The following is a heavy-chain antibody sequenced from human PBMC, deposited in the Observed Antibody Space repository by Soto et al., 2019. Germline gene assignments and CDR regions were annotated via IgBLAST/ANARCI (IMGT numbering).Heavy chain of an antibody. D-gene: IGHD4-17*01. CDR2: ISDSGGST. V-gene: IGHV3-23*01. Sequence: EVQLLESGGGLVQSGGSLRLSCAASGITFSSYAMSWVRQAPGKGLEWVSGISDSGGSTYYADSVKGRFTISRDNSKNTLYLQMSSLRAEDTAVYYCAKADYGDYGFDYWGQGTLVTVSS. CDR3: AKADYGDYGFDY. J-gene: IGHJ4*02. CDR1: GITFSSYA.